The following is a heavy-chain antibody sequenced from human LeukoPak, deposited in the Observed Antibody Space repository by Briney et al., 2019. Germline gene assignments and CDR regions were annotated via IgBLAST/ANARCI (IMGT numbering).Heavy chain of an antibody. V-gene: IGHV4-59*01. CDR2: IYYSGST. J-gene: IGHJ6*02. CDR3: ARDQGFGVSYYYYGMDL. CDR1: GGSISSYY. Sequence: PSETLSLTCTVSGGSISSYYFSWLRQPPGKGLEWIGYIYYSGSTNYNPSLKSRVTISVDTSKNQFSLKLSSVTAADTAVYYCARDQGFGVSYYYYGMDLWGQGTTVTVSS. D-gene: IGHD3-10*01.